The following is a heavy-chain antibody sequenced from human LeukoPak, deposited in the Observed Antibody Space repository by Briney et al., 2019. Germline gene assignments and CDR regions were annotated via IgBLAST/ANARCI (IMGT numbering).Heavy chain of an antibody. V-gene: IGHV4-59*01. Sequence: SETLSLTCTVSGGSISSYYWSWIRQPPGKGLEWIGYIYYSGSTIYNPSLKSRVTISVDTSKNQFSLKLSSVTAADTAVYYCARLGSFSGWFDPWGQGTLVTVSS. D-gene: IGHD2-15*01. CDR1: GGSISSYY. CDR3: ARLGSFSGWFDP. J-gene: IGHJ5*02. CDR2: IYYSGST.